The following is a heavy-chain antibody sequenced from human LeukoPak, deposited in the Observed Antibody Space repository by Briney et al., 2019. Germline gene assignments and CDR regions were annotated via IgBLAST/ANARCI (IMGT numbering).Heavy chain of an antibody. CDR2: INKNGREK. Sequence: GGSLRLSCAASGFTFSNYFISWVRQAPGKGLEWVANINKNGREKFYGASVKGRFTISRDDAKNSVDLQMNNLRVEDTAVYYCVRDDDRPDNGLDYWGQGTLVTVSS. CDR3: VRDDDRPDNGLDY. CDR1: GFTFSNYF. D-gene: IGHD3-22*01. J-gene: IGHJ4*02. V-gene: IGHV3-7*01.